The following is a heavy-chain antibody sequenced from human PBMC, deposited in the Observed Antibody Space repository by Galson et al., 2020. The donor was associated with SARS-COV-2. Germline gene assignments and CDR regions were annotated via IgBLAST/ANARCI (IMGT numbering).Heavy chain of an antibody. J-gene: IGHJ4*02. CDR2: IHSSGNT. V-gene: IGHV4-30-4*01. CDR1: GDSISSDDFY. D-gene: IGHD4-17*01. CDR3: ARTSSTATREYYFDY. Sequence: SETLSLTCTVSGDSISSDDFYWSWIRQTPGTGLEWLGDIHSSGNTYYNPSLMSRGTISVDTSKNQFSLRLSSVTAADTAVYFCARTSSTATREYYFDYWGRGTLVSVSS.